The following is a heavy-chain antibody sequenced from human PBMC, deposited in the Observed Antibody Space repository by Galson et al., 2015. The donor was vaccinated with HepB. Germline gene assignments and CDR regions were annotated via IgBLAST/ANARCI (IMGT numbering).Heavy chain of an antibody. J-gene: IGHJ4*02. Sequence: GISWVRQAPGQGLEWMGWISVYNGNRNYAQKLQGRVTMTTDTSTSTAYMELRSLRSDDTAVYYCARKGYFYEYFDNWGQGTLVTVSS. V-gene: IGHV1-18*04. CDR1: G. D-gene: IGHD3-22*01. CDR3: ARKGYFYEYFDN. CDR2: ISVYNGNR.